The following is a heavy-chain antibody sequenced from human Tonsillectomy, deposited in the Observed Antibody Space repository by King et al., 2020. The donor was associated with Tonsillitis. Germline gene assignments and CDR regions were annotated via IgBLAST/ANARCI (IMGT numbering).Heavy chain of an antibody. CDR1: GFTFNNYA. CDR2: ISGSGGTT. Sequence: VQLVESGGGLVQPGGSLRLSCAASGFTFNNYAMNWVRQAPGKGLEWVSGISGSGGTTYYADSVKGRFTTSRDNSKNTLYLQMNSLTAEDTALYYCAKGRYDILTGYNLWGQGTLVTVSS. V-gene: IGHV3-23*04. D-gene: IGHD3-9*01. CDR3: AKGRYDILTGYNL. J-gene: IGHJ1*01.